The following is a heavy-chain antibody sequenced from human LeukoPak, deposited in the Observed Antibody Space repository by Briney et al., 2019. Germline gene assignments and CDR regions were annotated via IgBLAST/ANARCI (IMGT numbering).Heavy chain of an antibody. CDR2: FNPENGNT. V-gene: IGHV1-18*01. D-gene: IGHD3-10*01. CDR3: ARGETYYYGSGSYRWFDP. CDR1: GYSFVGYG. J-gene: IGHJ5*02. Sequence: ASVKVSCEASGYSFVGYGITWVRQAPGQGLEWMGWFNPENGNTNYAQKVQGRVTMTADTSTSTSYMELRSLRSDDTAVYYCARGETYYYGSGSYRWFDPWGQGTLVTVSS.